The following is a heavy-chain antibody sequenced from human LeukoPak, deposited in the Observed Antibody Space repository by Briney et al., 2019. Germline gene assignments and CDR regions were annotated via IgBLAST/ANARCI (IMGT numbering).Heavy chain of an antibody. CDR1: GYTFTSYG. J-gene: IGHJ4*02. V-gene: IGHV1-18*01. D-gene: IGHD2-2*01. CDR3: ARDLHPSVVVPAAIDY. Sequence: GASVKVSCKASGYTFTSYGISWVRQAPGQGLEWMGWISAYNGNTNYAQKLQGRVTMTTDTSTSTAYMELRSLRSDDTAVYYCARDLHPSVVVPAAIDYWGQGTLVTVSS. CDR2: ISAYNGNT.